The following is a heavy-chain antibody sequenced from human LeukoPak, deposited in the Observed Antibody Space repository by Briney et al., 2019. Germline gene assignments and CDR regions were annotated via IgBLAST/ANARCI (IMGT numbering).Heavy chain of an antibody. J-gene: IGHJ4*02. CDR1: GFTVSSNY. CDR3: ARAEHYSGSGSYYNDPDY. CDR2: ISNDGNNK. D-gene: IGHD3-10*01. V-gene: IGHV3-30-3*01. Sequence: GGSLRLSCAASGFTVSSNYMSWVRQAPGKGLEWVAVISNDGNNKYYADSVKGRFTISRDNSKNTLYLQMNSLRAEDTAVYYCARAEHYSGSGSYYNDPDYWGQGTLVTVSS.